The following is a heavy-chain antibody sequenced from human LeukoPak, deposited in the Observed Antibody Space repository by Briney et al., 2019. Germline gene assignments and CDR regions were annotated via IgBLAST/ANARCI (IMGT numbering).Heavy chain of an antibody. CDR2: ISGSGDST. CDR1: GFGFSDYW. CDR3: TKWSGFGDD. Sequence: GGSLRLTCAASGFGFSDYWMSWVRQTPGKGLEWVSGISGSGDSTFYADSVKGRFTISRDNSRNTLYLQMSSLRPEDTAVYYCTKWSGFGDDWGQGTLVTVSS. V-gene: IGHV3-23*01. D-gene: IGHD3-10*01. J-gene: IGHJ4*02.